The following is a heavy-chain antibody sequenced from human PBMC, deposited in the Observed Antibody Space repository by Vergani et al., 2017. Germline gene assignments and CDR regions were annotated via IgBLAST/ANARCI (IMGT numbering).Heavy chain of an antibody. CDR3: AHRRGYCSSTSCYSDWFDP. CDR2: IFSNDEK. V-gene: IGHV2-26*01. J-gene: IGHJ5*02. D-gene: IGHD2-2*01. Sequence: QVTLKESGPVLVKPTETLTLTCTVSGFSLSNARMGVSWIRQPPGKALEWLAHIFSNDEKSYSTSLKHRLTISKDTSKSQVVLTMTTMDPVDTATYYCAHRRGYCSSTSCYSDWFDPWGQGTLVTVSS. CDR1: GFSLSNARMG.